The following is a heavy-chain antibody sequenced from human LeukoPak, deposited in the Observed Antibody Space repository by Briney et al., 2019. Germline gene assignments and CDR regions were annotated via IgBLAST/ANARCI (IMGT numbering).Heavy chain of an antibody. CDR2: IRSDGNR. V-gene: IGHV3-53*01. Sequence: GGSLRLSCAASGFTVSNKFMYWVRQAPGKGLEWVSVIRSDGNRHYADSVEGRFSISRDDSKNTIYLQMNSLRAEDTAVYYCAREENGGVYDDGFDIWGQGTMVTVSS. CDR3: AREENGGVYDDGFDI. J-gene: IGHJ3*02. D-gene: IGHD5/OR15-5a*01. CDR1: GFTVSNKF.